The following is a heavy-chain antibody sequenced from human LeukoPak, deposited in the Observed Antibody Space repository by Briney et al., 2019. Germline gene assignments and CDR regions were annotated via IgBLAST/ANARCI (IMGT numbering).Heavy chain of an antibody. CDR1: GGSFSGYY. CDR2: INHSGST. Sequence: SETLSLTCAVYGGSFSGYYWSWIRQPPGKGLEWIGEINHSGSTNYSPSLKSRVTISVDTSKNQFSLKLSSVTAADTAVYYCARGRTWNYSWFDHWGQGTLVTVSS. V-gene: IGHV4-34*01. D-gene: IGHD1-7*01. J-gene: IGHJ5*02. CDR3: ARGRTWNYSWFDH.